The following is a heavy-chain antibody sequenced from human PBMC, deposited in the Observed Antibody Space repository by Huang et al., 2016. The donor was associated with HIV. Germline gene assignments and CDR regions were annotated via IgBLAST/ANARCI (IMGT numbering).Heavy chain of an antibody. V-gene: IGHV4-34*02. J-gene: IGHJ5*02. Sequence: QVQLQQWGAGLLKPSETLSLTCALYGGSIRGYGWSWIRQSPGKGLEWVAEINYIGNANYNPPLNGRVSISVDTATKNFYLELRSETAADTAVYFCARGDHSDGWSNWFDTWGQGTLITVST. CDR3: ARGDHSDGWSNWFDT. CDR2: INYIGNA. D-gene: IGHD6-19*01. CDR1: GGSIRGYG.